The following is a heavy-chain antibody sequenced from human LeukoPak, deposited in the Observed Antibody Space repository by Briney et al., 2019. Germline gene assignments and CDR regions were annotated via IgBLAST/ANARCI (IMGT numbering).Heavy chain of an antibody. Sequence: PSETLSLTCAVSGYSISSGYYWGWIRQPPGKGLEWIGSIYHSGSTYYNPSLKSRVTISVDTSKNQFSLKLSSVTAADTAVYYCARRRSDCSSTSCYDWFDPWGQGTLVTVSS. V-gene: IGHV4-38-2*01. CDR3: ARRRSDCSSTSCYDWFDP. CDR1: GYSISSGYY. CDR2: IYHSGST. D-gene: IGHD2-2*01. J-gene: IGHJ5*02.